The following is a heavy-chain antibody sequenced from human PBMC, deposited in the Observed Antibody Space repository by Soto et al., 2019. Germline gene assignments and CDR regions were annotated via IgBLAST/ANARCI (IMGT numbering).Heavy chain of an antibody. CDR2: ISWNSGSI. CDR3: AKDIFDILTGYYSG. CDR1: GFTFDDYA. V-gene: IGHV3-9*01. Sequence: EVQLGESGGGLVQPGRSLRLSCAASGFTFDDYAMHWVRQAPGKGLEWVSGISWNSGSIGYADSVKGRFTISRDNAKNSLYLQMNSLRAEDTALYYCAKDIFDILTGYYSGGGQGTLVTVSS. D-gene: IGHD3-9*01. J-gene: IGHJ4*02.